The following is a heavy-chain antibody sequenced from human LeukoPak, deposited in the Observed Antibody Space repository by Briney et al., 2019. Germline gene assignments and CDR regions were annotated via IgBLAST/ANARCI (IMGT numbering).Heavy chain of an antibody. CDR3: AREEITHDV. CDR2: IRSSGTST. CDR1: GFTFSSFS. Sequence: GGSLRLSCAASGFTFSSFSMNWVRQAPGKGLEWVSYIRSSGTSTDYTGSVKGRFTISRDNAKNSLYLQMNSLRAEDTAVYYCAREEITHDVWGQGTTVTVSS. D-gene: IGHD3-10*01. J-gene: IGHJ6*02. V-gene: IGHV3-48*04.